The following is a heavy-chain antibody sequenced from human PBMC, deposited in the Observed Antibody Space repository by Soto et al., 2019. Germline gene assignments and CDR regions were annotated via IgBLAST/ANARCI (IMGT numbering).Heavy chain of an antibody. CDR3: ARHNTDSGGFDY. J-gene: IGHJ4*02. D-gene: IGHD5-12*01. V-gene: IGHV4-39*01. Sequence: SETLSLTXTVSGGSISSSSYYWGWIRQPPGKGLEWIGSIYYSGSTYYNPSLKSRVTISVDTSKNQFSLKLSSVTAADTAVYYCARHNTDSGGFDYWGQGTLVTVSS. CDR2: IYYSGST. CDR1: GGSISSSSYY.